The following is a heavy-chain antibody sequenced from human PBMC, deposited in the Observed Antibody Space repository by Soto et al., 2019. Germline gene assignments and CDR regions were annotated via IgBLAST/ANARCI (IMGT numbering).Heavy chain of an antibody. CDR3: ARGFRRGSYYDILTGYYRFPYFDY. CDR1: GGSISSSDYY. V-gene: IGHV4-30-4*01. CDR2: IYYSGST. D-gene: IGHD3-9*01. Sequence: PSETLSLTCTVSGGSISSSDYYWSWIRQPPGKGLEWIGYIYYSGSTYYNPSLKSRVTISVDTSKNQFSLKLSSVTAADTAVYYCARGFRRGSYYDILTGYYRFPYFDYWGQGTMVTV. J-gene: IGHJ4*02.